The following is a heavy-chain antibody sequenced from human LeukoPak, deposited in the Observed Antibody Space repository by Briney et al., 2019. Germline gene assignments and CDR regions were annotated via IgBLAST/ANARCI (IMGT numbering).Heavy chain of an antibody. V-gene: IGHV4-34*01. CDR3: AKRRGYSYKLGGNYFDY. Sequence: SETLSLTCAVYGGSLSGYYWSWIRQPPGKGLEWIGEINHSGSTNYNPSLKSRVTISVDTSKNQFSLKLSSVTAADTAVYYCAKRRGYSYKLGGNYFDYWGQGTLVTVSS. CDR1: GGSLSGYY. D-gene: IGHD5-18*01. J-gene: IGHJ4*02. CDR2: INHSGST.